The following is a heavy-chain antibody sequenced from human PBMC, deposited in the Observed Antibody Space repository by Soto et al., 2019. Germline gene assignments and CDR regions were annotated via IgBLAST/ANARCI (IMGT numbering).Heavy chain of an antibody. CDR3: ASRDCSSTSCYWHYFDY. V-gene: IGHV4-34*01. J-gene: IGHJ4*02. Sequence: SETLSLTCAVYGGSFSGYYWSWIRQPPGKGLEWIGEINHSGSTNYNPSLKSRVTISVDTSKNQFSLKLSSVTAADTAVYYCASRDCSSTSCYWHYFDYWGQGTLVTVSS. CDR1: GGSFSGYY. CDR2: INHSGST. D-gene: IGHD2-2*01.